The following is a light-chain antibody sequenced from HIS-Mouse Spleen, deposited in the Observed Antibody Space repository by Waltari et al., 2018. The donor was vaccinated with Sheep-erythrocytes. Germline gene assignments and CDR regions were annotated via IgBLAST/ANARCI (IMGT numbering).Light chain of an antibody. CDR3: QQYDNLPLT. V-gene: IGKV1-33*01. CDR1: QDISNY. CDR2: DAS. J-gene: IGKJ4*01. Sequence: DIQMTQSPSSLSASVGDRVTITCQASQDISNYLNWYQQKPGKDPKLLIYDASNLETGVPSRFSGSRSGTDFTFTISSLQPEDIATYYCQQYDNLPLTFGGGTKVEIK.